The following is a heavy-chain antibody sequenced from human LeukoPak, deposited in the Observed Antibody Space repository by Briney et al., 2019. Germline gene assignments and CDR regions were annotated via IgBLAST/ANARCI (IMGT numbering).Heavy chain of an antibody. CDR1: GFIFSSYS. V-gene: IGHV3-21*01. D-gene: IGHD6-13*01. Sequence: PGGSLTLSCATSGFIFSSYSMNWVRHAPGKGLGWVSPISSSSSYIYHADSVKGRFTIFRDNDKTALSLQMNSLRAEDTAMYYCARLAAAGTSFYGMDVWGKGTTVTVSS. CDR3: ARLAAAGTSFYGMDV. CDR2: ISSSSSYI. J-gene: IGHJ6*04.